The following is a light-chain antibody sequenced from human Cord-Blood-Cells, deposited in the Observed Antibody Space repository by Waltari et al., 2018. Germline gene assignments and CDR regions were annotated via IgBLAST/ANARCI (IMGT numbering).Light chain of an antibody. CDR2: GAS. CDR3: QQYNNWPLYT. CDR1: QSFSSN. V-gene: IGKV3-15*01. J-gene: IGKJ2*01. Sequence: IVMPQSPATLSVSPGERATLPCRASQSFSSNLAWYQQKPGQAPRLLIYGASTRATGIPARFSGSGSGTEFTLTISSLQSEDFAVYYCQQYNNWPLYTFGQGTKLEIK.